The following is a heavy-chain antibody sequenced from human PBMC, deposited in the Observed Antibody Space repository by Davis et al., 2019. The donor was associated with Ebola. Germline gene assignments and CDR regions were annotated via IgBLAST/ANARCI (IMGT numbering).Heavy chain of an antibody. CDR3: ARVLGSSNDY. J-gene: IGHJ4*02. D-gene: IGHD6-13*01. V-gene: IGHV3-30-3*01. CDR1: GFTFSSYA. Sequence: GGSLRLSCAASGFTFSSYAMHWVRQAPGKGLEWVAVISYDGSNKYYADSVKGRFTISRDNSKNTLYLQMNSLRAEDTAVHYCARVLGSSNDYWGQGTLVTVSS. CDR2: ISYDGSNK.